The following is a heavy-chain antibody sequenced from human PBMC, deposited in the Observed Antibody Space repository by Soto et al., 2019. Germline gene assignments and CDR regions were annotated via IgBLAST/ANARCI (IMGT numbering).Heavy chain of an antibody. V-gene: IGHV4-59*08. CDR2: IYYSGST. Sequence: SETLSLTCTVSGGSISSYYWSWIRQPPGKGLEWIGYIYYSGSTNYNPSLKSRVTISVDTSKNQFSLKLSSVTAADTAVYYCARTSIVVVVAATLGWFDPWGQGTLVTVSS. CDR3: ARTSIVVVVAATLGWFDP. J-gene: IGHJ5*02. D-gene: IGHD2-15*01. CDR1: GGSISSYY.